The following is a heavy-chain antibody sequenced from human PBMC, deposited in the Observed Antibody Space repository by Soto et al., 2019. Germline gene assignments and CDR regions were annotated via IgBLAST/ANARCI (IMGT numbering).Heavy chain of an antibody. V-gene: IGHV4-39*01. CDR1: GGSISSSSYY. D-gene: IGHD3-16*01. CDR3: ARQEVTWSFQH. J-gene: IGHJ1*01. CDR2: IYYSGST. Sequence: QLQLQESGPGLVKPSETLSLTCTVSGGSISSSSYYWGWIRQPPGKGLEWIGSIYYSGSTYYNPSLKSRVTISVDTSKNQFSLKLSSVTAADTAVYYCARQEVTWSFQHWGQGTLVTVSS.